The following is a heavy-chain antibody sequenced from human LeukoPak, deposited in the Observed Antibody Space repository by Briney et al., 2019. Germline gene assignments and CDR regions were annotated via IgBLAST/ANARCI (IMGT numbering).Heavy chain of an antibody. Sequence: GGSLRLSCAASGFAFSSYAMSWVRQAPGKGLEWVSAISGSGGSTYYADSVKGRFTISRDNSKNTLYLQINSLRAEDTAVYYCAKGASVGTTSFFDYWGQGTLVTVSS. J-gene: IGHJ4*02. CDR2: ISGSGGST. V-gene: IGHV3-23*01. D-gene: IGHD1-26*01. CDR3: AKGASVGTTSFFDY. CDR1: GFAFSSYA.